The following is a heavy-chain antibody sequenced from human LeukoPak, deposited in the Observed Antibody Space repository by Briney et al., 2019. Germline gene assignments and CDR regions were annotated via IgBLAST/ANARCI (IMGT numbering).Heavy chain of an antibody. J-gene: IGHJ4*02. D-gene: IGHD3-10*01. CDR1: GFTFSDYW. V-gene: IGHV3-74*01. CDR2: INTDGSIT. CDR3: ARDRGPRTGFMVREAYDY. Sequence: PGGSLRLSCAASGFTFSDYWIHWVRQAPGKGLVWVSRINTDGSITNCADSVKDRFSISRDNAKNTLYLQMSSLRAEDTAVYYCARDRGPRTGFMVREAYDYWGQGTLVTVSS.